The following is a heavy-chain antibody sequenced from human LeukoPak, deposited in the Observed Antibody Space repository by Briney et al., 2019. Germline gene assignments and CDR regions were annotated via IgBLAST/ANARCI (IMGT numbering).Heavy chain of an antibody. V-gene: IGHV4-59*01. CDR1: GGSISSYY. D-gene: IGHD3-3*01. CDR3: AKLERGDFWSGYYFDY. J-gene: IGHJ4*02. Sequence: TSETLSLTCTVSGGSISSYYWSWIRQPPGKGLEWIGYIYYSGSTNYNPSLKSRVTISVDTSKNQFSLKLSSVTAADTAVYYCAKLERGDFWSGYYFDYWGQGTLVTVSS. CDR2: IYYSGST.